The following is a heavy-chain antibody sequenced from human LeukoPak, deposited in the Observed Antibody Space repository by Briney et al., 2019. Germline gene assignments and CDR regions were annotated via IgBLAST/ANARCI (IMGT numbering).Heavy chain of an antibody. Sequence: GGSLRLSCAASGFTFNHYGMHWVRQAPGKGLEWAAFIRSDGTTKYYADSVKGRFTISRDNSRNMVFLQMNSLRAEDTAVYYCAKDWEYSYGVYWGQGTLVTVSS. D-gene: IGHD5-18*01. CDR1: GFTFNHYG. CDR2: IRSDGTTK. J-gene: IGHJ4*02. V-gene: IGHV3-30*02. CDR3: AKDWEYSYGVY.